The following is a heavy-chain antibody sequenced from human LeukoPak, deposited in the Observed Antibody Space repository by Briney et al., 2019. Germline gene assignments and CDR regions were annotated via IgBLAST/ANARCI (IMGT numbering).Heavy chain of an antibody. CDR3: VREPQSVITDFDY. D-gene: IGHD3-16*02. V-gene: IGHV3-7*01. J-gene: IGHJ4*02. CDR2: TKEDGSEK. Sequence: PGGSLRLSCVTSGFTFSSHWMSWVRQAPGKGLEWVANTKEDGSEKYYVDSLKGRFTISRDNAKNSLFLQMNSLRADDTAVYYCVREPQSVITDFDYWGQGTLVTVSS. CDR1: GFTFSSHW.